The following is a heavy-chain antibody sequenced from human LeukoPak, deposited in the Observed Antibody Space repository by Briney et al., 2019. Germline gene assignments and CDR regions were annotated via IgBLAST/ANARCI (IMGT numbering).Heavy chain of an antibody. D-gene: IGHD4-23*01. Sequence: WETLSLTCTVSGGSISSYYWSWIRQPPGKGLEWFGYIHYSGFSNYNPSLKSRVTISVDTSKNQFSLKLSFVTAADTAVYYCARDLHGGNSGLGYWGQGNLVTVSS. V-gene: IGHV4-59*01. CDR1: GGSISSYY. CDR3: ARDLHGGNSGLGY. CDR2: IHYSGFS. J-gene: IGHJ1*01.